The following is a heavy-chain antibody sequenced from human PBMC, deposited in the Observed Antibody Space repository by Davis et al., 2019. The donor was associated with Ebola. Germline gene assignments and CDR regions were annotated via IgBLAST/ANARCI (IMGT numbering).Heavy chain of an antibody. J-gene: IGHJ4*02. CDR1: GGTFSSYA. CDR2: ISAYNGNT. D-gene: IGHD3-3*01. Sequence: ASVKVSCKASGGTFSSYAISWVRQAPGQGLEWMGWISAYNGNTNYAQKLQGRVTMTTDTSTSTAYMELRSLRSDDTAVYYCARDFDFWSGYHYYFDYWGQGTLVTVSS. V-gene: IGHV1-18*01. CDR3: ARDFDFWSGYHYYFDY.